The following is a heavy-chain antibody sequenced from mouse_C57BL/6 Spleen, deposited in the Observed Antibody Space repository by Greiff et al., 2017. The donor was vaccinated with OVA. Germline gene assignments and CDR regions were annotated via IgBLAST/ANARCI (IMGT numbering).Heavy chain of an antibody. V-gene: IGHV1-50*01. CDR3: ARFYGSTYFDY. CDR1: GYTFTSYW. Sequence: QVQLQQPGAELVKPGASVKLSCKASGYTFTSYWMQWVKQRPGQGLEWIGEIDPSDSYTNYNQKFKGKATLTVDKPSSTAYMQLSSLTSEDSAVYYCARFYGSTYFDYWGQGTTLTVSS. J-gene: IGHJ2*01. D-gene: IGHD1-1*01. CDR2: IDPSDSYT.